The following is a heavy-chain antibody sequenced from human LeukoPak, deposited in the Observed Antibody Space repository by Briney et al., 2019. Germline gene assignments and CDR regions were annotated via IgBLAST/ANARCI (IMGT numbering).Heavy chain of an antibody. J-gene: IGHJ4*02. CDR1: GFTFSSYA. Sequence: PGGSLRLSCAASGFTFSSYAMTWVRQAPGKGLEWILGISGSGGSTYYADSVKGRFTISRDNSQNTLYLQMNSLRVEDTAVYYCTKELHDYGDFGDGIDYWGQGTLVTVSS. CDR2: ISGSGGST. V-gene: IGHV3-23*01. CDR3: TKELHDYGDFGDGIDY. D-gene: IGHD4-17*01.